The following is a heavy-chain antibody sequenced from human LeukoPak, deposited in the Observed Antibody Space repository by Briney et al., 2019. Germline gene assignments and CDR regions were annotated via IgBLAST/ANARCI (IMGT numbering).Heavy chain of an antibody. CDR2: INPNSGGT. J-gene: IGHJ4*02. D-gene: IGHD3-16*01. Sequence: ASVKVSCKASGYTFTGYYMHWVRQAPGQGLEWMGWINPNSGGTNYAQKFQGRVTMTRDTSISTAYMEPSRLRSDDTAVYYCARWGEFGYYFDYWGQGTLVTVSS. CDR3: ARWGEFGYYFDY. V-gene: IGHV1-2*02. CDR1: GYTFTGYY.